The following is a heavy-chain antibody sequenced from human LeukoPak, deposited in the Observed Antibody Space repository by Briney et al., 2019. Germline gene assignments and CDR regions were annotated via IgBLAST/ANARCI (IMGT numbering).Heavy chain of an antibody. J-gene: IGHJ4*02. V-gene: IGHV3-23*01. CDR1: GFTFSTYA. Sequence: GGSLRLSCAASGFTFSTYAVNWVRQAPGKGLEWVSAISGSGGSTYYADSVKGRFTISRDNSKNTLYLQMNSLRAEDTAVYYCAGTSWIQLWLFDYWGQGTLVTVSS. CDR2: ISGSGGST. CDR3: AGTSWIQLWLFDY. D-gene: IGHD5-18*01.